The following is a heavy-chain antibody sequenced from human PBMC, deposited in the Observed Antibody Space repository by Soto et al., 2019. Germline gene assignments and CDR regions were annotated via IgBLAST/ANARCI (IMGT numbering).Heavy chain of an antibody. D-gene: IGHD3-10*01. CDR3: ARKDYYGAGVYYFDH. CDR2: INAANGDT. J-gene: IGHJ4*02. V-gene: IGHV1-3*01. CDR1: GYTFAAYP. Sequence: ASVKVSCKASGYTFAAYPRHWVRQAPGQRLEWMGWINAANGDTGYSQKFHDRVTFTRDTSATTVYMELSSLTSEDTAVYYCARKDYYGAGVYYFDHWGQGTLVTVSS.